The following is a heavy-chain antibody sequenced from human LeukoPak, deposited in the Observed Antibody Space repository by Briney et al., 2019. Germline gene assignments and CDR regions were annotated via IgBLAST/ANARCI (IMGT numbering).Heavy chain of an antibody. J-gene: IGHJ6*03. Sequence: ASVKVSCKASGYTFTSYGISWVRQAPGQGLEWMGWINPNSGGTNYAQKFQGRVTMTRDTSLSTAYMELSRLRSDDTAVYYCARGIGIVGATGFDYYYYYMDVWGKGTTVTVSS. CDR3: ARGIGIVGATGFDYYYYYMDV. D-gene: IGHD1-26*01. CDR2: INPNSGGT. CDR1: GYTFTSYG. V-gene: IGHV1-2*02.